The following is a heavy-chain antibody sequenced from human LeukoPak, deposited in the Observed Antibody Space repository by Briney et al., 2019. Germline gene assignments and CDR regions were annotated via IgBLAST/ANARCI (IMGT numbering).Heavy chain of an antibody. V-gene: IGHV3-23*01. CDR3: AKDRLGYYDSSGSDWFDP. D-gene: IGHD3-22*01. J-gene: IGHJ5*02. CDR2: ISGSGGST. Sequence: GGSLRLSCAASGFTFSSYAMSWVRQAPGKGLEWVSAISGSGGSTYYADSVKGRFTISRDNSKNTLYLQMNSLRAEDAAVYYCAKDRLGYYDSSGSDWFDPWGQGTLVTVSS. CDR1: GFTFSSYA.